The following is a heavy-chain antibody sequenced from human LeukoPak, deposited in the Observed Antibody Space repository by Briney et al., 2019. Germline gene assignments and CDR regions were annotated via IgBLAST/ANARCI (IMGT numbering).Heavy chain of an antibody. J-gene: IGHJ6*02. Sequence: PSETLSLTCTVSGASINNNFWTWIRQPPGKGLEWIGYIYSSGSANYNPSLKSRVIISGDTSKNQFSLKLSSVTAADTAVYYCARGDYGSGSPYGMDVWGQGTTVTVSS. CDR1: GASINNNF. CDR2: IYSSGSA. D-gene: IGHD3-10*01. V-gene: IGHV4-59*12. CDR3: ARGDYGSGSPYGMDV.